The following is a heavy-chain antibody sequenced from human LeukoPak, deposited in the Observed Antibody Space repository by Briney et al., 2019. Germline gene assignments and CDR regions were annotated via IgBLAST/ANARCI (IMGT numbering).Heavy chain of an antibody. V-gene: IGHV4-30-2*01. Sequence: SETLSLTCAVSGGSFSSGGYSWSWIRQPPGKGLEWIGYIYHSGSTYYNPSLKSRVTMSVDKSKNQFSLKLSSVTAADTAVYYCARGRGDYNFDYWGQGTLVTVSS. CDR3: ARGRGDYNFDY. J-gene: IGHJ4*02. CDR1: GGSFSSGGYS. CDR2: IYHSGST. D-gene: IGHD4-17*01.